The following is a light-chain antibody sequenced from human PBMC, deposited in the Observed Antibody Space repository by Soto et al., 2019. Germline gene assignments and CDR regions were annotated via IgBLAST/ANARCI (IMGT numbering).Light chain of an antibody. J-gene: IGLJ1*01. Sequence: QSALTQPPSASGSPGQSVTISCTGTSSDVGGYNYVSWYQQHPGKAPKLIISEVSKRPSGVPDRFSGSKSGNTASLTVSGLQAEDEGDYYCTSRAGSNNYVFXTGTKVTVL. CDR2: EVS. CDR1: SSDVGGYNY. V-gene: IGLV2-8*01. CDR3: TSRAGSNNYV.